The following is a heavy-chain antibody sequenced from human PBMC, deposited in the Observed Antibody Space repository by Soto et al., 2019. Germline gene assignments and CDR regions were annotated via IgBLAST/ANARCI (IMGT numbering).Heavy chain of an antibody. V-gene: IGHV3-53*01. CDR3: ARGNEVVPAARRYGMDV. CDR1: GFTVSSNY. Sequence: GGSLRLSCAASGFTVSSNYMSWVRQAPGKGLEWVSVIYSGGSTYYADSVKGRFTISRDNSKNTLYLQMNSLRAEDTAVYYCARGNEVVPAARRYGMDVWGQGTTVTVSS. J-gene: IGHJ6*02. CDR2: IYSGGST. D-gene: IGHD2-2*01.